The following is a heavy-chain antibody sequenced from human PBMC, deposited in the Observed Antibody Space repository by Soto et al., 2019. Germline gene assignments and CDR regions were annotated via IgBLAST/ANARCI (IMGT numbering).Heavy chain of an antibody. CDR3: AKGLRELLSYFDY. D-gene: IGHD1-26*01. CDR2: ISYDGSNK. J-gene: IGHJ4*02. CDR1: GFTFSSYG. Sequence: GGSLRLSCAASGFTFSSYGMHWVRQSPGKGLEWVAVISYDGSNKYYADSVKGRFTISRDNSKNTLYLQMNSLRAEDTAVYYCAKGLRELLSYFDYWGQGTLVTVSS. V-gene: IGHV3-30*18.